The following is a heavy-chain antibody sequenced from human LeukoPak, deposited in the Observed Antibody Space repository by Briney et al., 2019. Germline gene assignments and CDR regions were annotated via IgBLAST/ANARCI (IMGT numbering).Heavy chain of an antibody. CDR2: IYYSGST. D-gene: IGHD7-27*01. V-gene: IGHV4-31*03. CDR3: ARAWGSGYYFDY. Sequence: SETLSLTCTVSGGSISSGGYYWSWIRQHPGKGLEWIGYIYYSGSTYYYPSLKSRVTISVDTSKNQFSLKLSSVTAADTAVYYCARAWGSGYYFDYWGQGTLVTVSS. J-gene: IGHJ4*02. CDR1: GGSISSGGYY.